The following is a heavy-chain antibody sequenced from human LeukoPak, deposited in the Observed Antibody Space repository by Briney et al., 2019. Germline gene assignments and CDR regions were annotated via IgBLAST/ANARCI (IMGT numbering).Heavy chain of an antibody. Sequence: SVKVSCKASGGTFISYAISWVRQAPGQGLEWMGGIIPIFGTANYAQKFQGRVTITADESTSTAYMELSSLRSEDTAVYYCARGPENYYDSSGYLDYWGQGTLVTVSS. CDR1: GGTFISYA. J-gene: IGHJ4*02. CDR2: IIPIFGTA. V-gene: IGHV1-69*13. CDR3: ARGPENYYDSSGYLDY. D-gene: IGHD3-22*01.